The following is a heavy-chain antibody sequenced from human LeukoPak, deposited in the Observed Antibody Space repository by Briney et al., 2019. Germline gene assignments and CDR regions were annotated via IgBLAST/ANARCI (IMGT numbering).Heavy chain of an antibody. V-gene: IGHV4-61*08. D-gene: IGHD1-26*01. J-gene: IGHJ3*02. CDR1: GGSFNSDDYY. CDR3: ARWFYSPRVGATWDSAFDI. Sequence: PSETLSLTCGVSGGSFNSDDYYWNWIRQPPGRGLEWIGYIYYGGNTNYNPSLRSRVTISMDTSKNQFSLKVNSVTAVDTAVYYCARWFYSPRVGATWDSAFDIWGQGTMVTVSS. CDR2: IYYGGNT.